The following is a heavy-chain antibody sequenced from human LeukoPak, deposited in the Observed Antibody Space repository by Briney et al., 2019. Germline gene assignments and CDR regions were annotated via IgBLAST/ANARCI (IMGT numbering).Heavy chain of an antibody. CDR1: RGTFSRYY. D-gene: IGHD3-22*01. CDR2: NIPILGIA. J-gene: IGHJ4*02. V-gene: IGHV1-69*02. CDR3: AVDSSGSPFDY. Sequence: ASVKVFCKAFRGTFSRYYFRWGRPAPGQRVGWVGRNIPILGIATYAQKFQGRVTITADKSTSTAYMELSSLRSEDTAVYYCAVDSSGSPFDYWGQGTLVTVSS.